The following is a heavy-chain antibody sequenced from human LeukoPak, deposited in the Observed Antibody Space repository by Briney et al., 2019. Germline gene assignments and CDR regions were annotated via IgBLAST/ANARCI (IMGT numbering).Heavy chain of an antibody. D-gene: IGHD2-15*01. Sequence: PSETLSLTCTVSGGSVSSGSYYWSWIRQPPGKGLEWIGYIYYSGSTNYNPSLKSRVTISVDTSKNQFSLKLSSVTAADTAVYYCARVVVVAATGGIWFDPRGQGTLVTVSS. CDR1: GGSVSSGSYY. CDR3: ARVVVVAATGGIWFDP. J-gene: IGHJ5*02. V-gene: IGHV4-61*01. CDR2: IYYSGST.